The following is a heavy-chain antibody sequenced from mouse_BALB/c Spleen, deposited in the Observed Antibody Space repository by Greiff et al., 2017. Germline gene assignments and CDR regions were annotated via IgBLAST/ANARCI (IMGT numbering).Heavy chain of an antibody. J-gene: IGHJ4*01. Sequence: VQLQQSGAELAKPGASVKMSCKASGYTFTSYWMHWVKQRPGQGLEWIGYINPSTGYTEYNQKFKDKATLTADKSSSTAYMQLSSLTSEDSAVYYCARVENYRTMDYWGQGTSVTVSS. CDR2: INPSTGYT. CDR1: GYTFTSYW. CDR3: ARVENYRTMDY. V-gene: IGHV1-7*01. D-gene: IGHD2-14*01.